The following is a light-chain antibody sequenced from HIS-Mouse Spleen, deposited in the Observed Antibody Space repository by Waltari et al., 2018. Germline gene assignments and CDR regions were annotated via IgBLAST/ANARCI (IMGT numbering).Light chain of an antibody. Sequence: NFMLTQPHSVSESPGKTVTISCTDSSGSIASNYVQWYQQRPGSAPTTVIYEDNQRPAGVPGRFSGSIDSSSNSAALTISGLKTEDEADYYCQSHDSSNVVFGGGTKLTVL. J-gene: IGLJ2*01. V-gene: IGLV6-57*02. CDR1: SGSIASNY. CDR3: QSHDSSNVV. CDR2: EDN.